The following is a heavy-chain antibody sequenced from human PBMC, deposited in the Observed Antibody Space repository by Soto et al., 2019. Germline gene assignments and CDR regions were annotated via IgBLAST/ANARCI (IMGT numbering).Heavy chain of an antibody. CDR2: IIPIFGTA. Sequence: XSVKVSCQASGGTFSSYAISWVRQAPGQGLEWMGGIIPIFGTANYAQKFQGRVTITADESTSTAYMELSSLRSEDTAVYYCAREGYSSSWNYYFDYWGQGTLVTVSS. CDR3: AREGYSSSWNYYFDY. J-gene: IGHJ4*02. CDR1: GGTFSSYA. V-gene: IGHV1-69*01. D-gene: IGHD6-13*01.